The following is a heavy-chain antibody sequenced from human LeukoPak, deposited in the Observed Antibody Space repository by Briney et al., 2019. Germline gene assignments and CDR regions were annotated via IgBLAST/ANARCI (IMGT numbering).Heavy chain of an antibody. J-gene: IGHJ6*03. CDR3: AKTIGFYYYMDV. Sequence: GGSLRLSCAASGFSFSIFGMHWVRQAPGKGLEWVSFIRYDATNKYYADSVKGRFTISRDNSKNTLFLQMNRLRAEDTAVYYCAKTIGFYYYMDVWGKGTTVTVSS. CDR2: IRYDATNK. D-gene: IGHD3-10*01. CDR1: GFSFSIFG. V-gene: IGHV3-30*02.